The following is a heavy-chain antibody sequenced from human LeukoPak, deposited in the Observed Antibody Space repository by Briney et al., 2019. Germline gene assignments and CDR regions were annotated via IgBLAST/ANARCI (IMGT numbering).Heavy chain of an antibody. CDR2: SKSISDGETR. CDR3: ARDRYCASSTCPGAFDL. D-gene: IGHD2-2*01. J-gene: IGHJ3*01. CDR1: GLTLNYDW. Sequence: GGSLRLSCAASGLTLNYDWMTWVRQAPGKGLEWVGRSKSISDGETRDYAAPVKGRFTMSRDDSRNTVYLQMSSLKTEDTAVYYCARDRYCASSTCPGAFDLWGQGTVVTVSS. V-gene: IGHV3-15*01.